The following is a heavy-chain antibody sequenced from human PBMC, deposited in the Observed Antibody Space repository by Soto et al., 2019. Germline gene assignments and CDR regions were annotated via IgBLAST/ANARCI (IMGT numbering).Heavy chain of an antibody. V-gene: IGHV3-49*03. CDR3: TRDLLGVPAFDI. D-gene: IGHD3-16*01. CDR1: GFTFGDYA. Sequence: EVQLVESGGDLVQPGRSLRLSCTTSGFTFGDYAVSWLRQAPGKGLEWVSFISSKVSGGTAEYAASVKGRFTISRDDSKSNAYLQMNSLKIQYTAVYYCTRDLLGVPAFDIWGQGTMVTVAS. CDR2: ISSKVSGGTA. J-gene: IGHJ3*02.